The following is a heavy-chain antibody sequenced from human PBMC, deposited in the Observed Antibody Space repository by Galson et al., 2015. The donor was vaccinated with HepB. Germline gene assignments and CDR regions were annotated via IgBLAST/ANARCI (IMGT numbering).Heavy chain of an antibody. Sequence: SLRLSCAASGFTFNRNGMHWVRQAPGKGLEWLAYIRYDGTNNYYADPVRGRFTISRDSSENTLYLQMKSLRPEDTAVYYCAKIDCTTSFCSYGMDVWGQGTTVTVSS. CDR1: GFTFNRNG. V-gene: IGHV3-30*02. J-gene: IGHJ6*02. CDR3: AKIDCTTSFCSYGMDV. D-gene: IGHD2-8*01. CDR2: IRYDGTNN.